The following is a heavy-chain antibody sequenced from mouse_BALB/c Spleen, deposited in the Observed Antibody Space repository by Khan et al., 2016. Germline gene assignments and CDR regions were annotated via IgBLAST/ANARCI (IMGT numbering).Heavy chain of an antibody. D-gene: IGHD4-1*01. Sequence: VQLKQSGPGLVKPSQSLSLTCSVTGYSITSGYYWNWIRQFPGNKLEWMGCISYDGSNTYNPSLRNRISITRDTSKNQFFLKLNSVTTEDTASXYCTRDEITGTFAYWGQGTLVTVSA. CDR2: ISYDGSN. CDR3: TRDEITGTFAY. J-gene: IGHJ3*01. CDR1: GYSITSGYY. V-gene: IGHV3-6*02.